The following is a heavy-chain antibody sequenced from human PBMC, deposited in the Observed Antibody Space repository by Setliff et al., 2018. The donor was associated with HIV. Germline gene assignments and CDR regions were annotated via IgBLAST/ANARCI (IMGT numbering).Heavy chain of an antibody. CDR3: ARITNCSGGSWSCYFDY. D-gene: IGHD2-15*01. CDR1: GFSLSTSGVG. CDR2: IYWDDDK. J-gene: IGHJ4*02. V-gene: IGHV2-5*02. Sequence: SGPTLVNPTQTLTLTCTFSGFSLSTSGVGVGWIRQPPGKALEWLALIYWDDDKRYSTSLKTRLTISKDTSKNQVVLTMTNMDPVDTATYYCARITNCSGGSWSCYFDYWGQGTLVTVSS.